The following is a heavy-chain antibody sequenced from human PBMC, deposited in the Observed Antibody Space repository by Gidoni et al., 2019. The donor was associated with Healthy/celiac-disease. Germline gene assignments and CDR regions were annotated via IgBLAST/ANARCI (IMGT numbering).Heavy chain of an antibody. CDR2: INHSGST. D-gene: IGHD1-26*01. V-gene: IGHV4-34*01. CDR1: GGSFSGYY. Sequence: QVQLQQWGAGLLKPSETLSLTCAVYGGSFSGYYWSWIRQPPGKGLEWIGEINHSGSTNYNPSLKSRVTISVDTSKNQFSLKLSSVTAADTAVYYCARGASGSYYARWFDPWGQGTLVTVSS. J-gene: IGHJ5*02. CDR3: ARGASGSYYARWFDP.